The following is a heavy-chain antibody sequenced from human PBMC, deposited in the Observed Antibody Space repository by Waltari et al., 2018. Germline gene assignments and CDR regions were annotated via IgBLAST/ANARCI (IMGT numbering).Heavy chain of an antibody. Sequence: QVQLVQSGAEVKKPGYSVKVSCKASGGTFSSYAISWVRQAPGQGLEWRGGIIPIFGTANYAQKFQGRVTITADESTSTAYMELSSLRSEDTAVYYCARVRRGYSYGYSAFDIWGQGTMVTVSS. D-gene: IGHD5-18*01. CDR2: IIPIFGTA. V-gene: IGHV1-69*01. J-gene: IGHJ3*02. CDR1: GGTFSSYA. CDR3: ARVRRGYSYGYSAFDI.